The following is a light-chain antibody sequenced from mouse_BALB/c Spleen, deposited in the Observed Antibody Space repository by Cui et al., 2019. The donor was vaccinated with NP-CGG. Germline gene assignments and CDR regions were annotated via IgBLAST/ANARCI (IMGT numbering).Light chain of an antibody. Sequence: QAVVTQESALTTSPGETVTLTCRSSTGTVTTSNYANWVQEKPDHLFTGLIGGTNNRVRGVPARFSGSLIGDKAALTITGAQTEDEAIYFCALWYSNHWVFGGGTKVTVL. CDR3: ALWYSNHWV. CDR1: TGTVTTSNY. V-gene: IGLV1*01. CDR2: GTN. J-gene: IGLJ1*01.